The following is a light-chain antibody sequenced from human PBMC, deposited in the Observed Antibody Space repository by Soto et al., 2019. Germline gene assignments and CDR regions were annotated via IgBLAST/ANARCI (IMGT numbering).Light chain of an antibody. V-gene: IGLV2-8*01. Sequence: QSALTQPPSASGSPGQSVTISCTGTSSDIGAYDYVSWYQQYPGKAPRLIIYEVRHRPSGVPDRFSGSKSGNTASLTVSGLQAEDEADYYCSSYTSSSTLWVFGGGTKLTVL. CDR1: SSDIGAYDY. J-gene: IGLJ3*02. CDR2: EVR. CDR3: SSYTSSSTLWV.